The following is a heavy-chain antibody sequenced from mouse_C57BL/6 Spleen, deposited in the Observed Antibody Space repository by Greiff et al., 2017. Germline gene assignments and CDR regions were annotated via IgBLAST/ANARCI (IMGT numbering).Heavy chain of an antibody. Sequence: VQLQQSGAELARPGASVKMSCKASGYTFTSYTMHWVKQRPGQGLEWIGYINPSSGYTKYNQKFKDKATLTADKSSSTAYMQLSSLTSEDSAVYYCAYYYGSSYPFAYWGQGTLVTVSA. V-gene: IGHV1-4*01. D-gene: IGHD1-1*01. CDR3: AYYYGSSYPFAY. CDR1: GYTFTSYT. CDR2: INPSSGYT. J-gene: IGHJ3*01.